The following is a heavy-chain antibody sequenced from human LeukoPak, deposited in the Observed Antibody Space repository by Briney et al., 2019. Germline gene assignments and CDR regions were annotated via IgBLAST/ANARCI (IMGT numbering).Heavy chain of an antibody. D-gene: IGHD3-22*01. V-gene: IGHV1-18*01. Sequence: ASVTVSCKASGYTFTSYGISWVRQAPGQGLEWMGWISAYNGNTNYAQKLQGRVTMTTDTSTSTAYMELRSLRSDDTAVYYCARAQYYYDSSGVDYWGQGTLVTVSS. J-gene: IGHJ4*02. CDR3: ARAQYYYDSSGVDY. CDR1: GYTFTSYG. CDR2: ISAYNGNT.